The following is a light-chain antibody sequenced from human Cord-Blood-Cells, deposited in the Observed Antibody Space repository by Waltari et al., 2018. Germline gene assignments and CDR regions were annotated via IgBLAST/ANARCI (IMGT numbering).Light chain of an antibody. J-gene: IGKJ2*03. Sequence: DIQMTQSPSSLSASVGDRVTITCRARESISSYLNWNQQKPGKAPKLLIYAASSVQSGVPSRFMGSGSGTDFTLTITELQPEEFATYYCQQSYSTPYSFGQGTKLEIK. CDR2: AAS. V-gene: IGKV1-39*01. CDR1: ESISSY. CDR3: QQSYSTPYS.